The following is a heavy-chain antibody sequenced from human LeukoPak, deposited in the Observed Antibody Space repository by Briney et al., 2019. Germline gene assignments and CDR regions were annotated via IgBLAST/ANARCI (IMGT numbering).Heavy chain of an antibody. J-gene: IGHJ4*02. CDR2: ISAYNGNT. CDR1: GYTFTSYG. CDR3: ARDHISSPRGYFDY. Sequence: ASVKDSCKASGYTFTSYGISWVRQAPGQGLEWMGWISAYNGNTNYAQKLQGRVTMTTDTSTSTAYMELRSLRSDDTAVYYCARDHISSPRGYFDYWGQGTLVTVSS. V-gene: IGHV1-18*01. D-gene: IGHD2-15*01.